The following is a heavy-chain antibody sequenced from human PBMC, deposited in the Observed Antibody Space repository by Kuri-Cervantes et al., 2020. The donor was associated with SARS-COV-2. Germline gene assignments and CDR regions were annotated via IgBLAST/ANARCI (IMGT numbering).Heavy chain of an antibody. CDR2: ISGSGGST. D-gene: IGHD3-3*01. V-gene: IGHV3-23*01. CDR1: GFTFSSYA. J-gene: IGHJ6*03. CDR3: AKSGGVVILYYYYYYMDV. Sequence: GDSLKISCAASGFTFSSYAMSWVRQAPGKGLEWVSAISGSGGSTYYADSVKGRFTISSDNSKNTLYLQMNSLRAEDTAVYYCAKSGGVVILYYYYYYMDVWGKGTTVTVSS.